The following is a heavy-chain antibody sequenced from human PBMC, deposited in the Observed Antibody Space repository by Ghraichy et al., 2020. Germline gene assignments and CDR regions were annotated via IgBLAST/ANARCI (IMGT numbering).Heavy chain of an antibody. D-gene: IGHD3-10*01. J-gene: IGHJ6*02. V-gene: IGHV3-23*01. CDR1: GFIFTNYG. CDR2: ISGSGGST. CDR3: TKEWSYFMDV. Sequence: GGSLRLSCVASGFIFTNYGMSWVRQAPGKGLEWVSGISGSGGSTYYADSVKGRFTISRDNSENTVSLQMNSLRAEDTAVYYCTKEWSYFMDVWGQGTTVTVSS.